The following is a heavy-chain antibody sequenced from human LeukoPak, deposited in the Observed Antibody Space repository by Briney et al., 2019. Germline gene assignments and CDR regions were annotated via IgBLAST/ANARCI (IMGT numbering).Heavy chain of an antibody. CDR3: ARGTPTTRDFDS. CDR2: ISSSSSYI. V-gene: IGHV3-21*06. J-gene: IGHJ4*02. CDR1: GFTFSSYE. D-gene: IGHD4-11*01. Sequence: HPGGSLRLSCAASGFTFSSYEMNWVRQAPGKGLEWVSSISSSSSYIYYADSLKGRFTISRDNAKNSLYLQMNSLRAEDTAVYYCARGTPTTRDFDSWGQGTLVTVSS.